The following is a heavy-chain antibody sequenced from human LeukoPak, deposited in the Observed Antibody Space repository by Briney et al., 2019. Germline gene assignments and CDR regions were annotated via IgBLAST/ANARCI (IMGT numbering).Heavy chain of an antibody. D-gene: IGHD4-17*01. V-gene: IGHV4-34*01. CDR1: GGSFSGYY. CDR3: ASWGDYGDSRGVDY. Sequence: SETLSLTCAVYGGSFSGYYWSWIRQPPGKGLEWIGGINHSGSTNYNPSLKSRVTISVDTSKNQFSLKLSSVTAADTAVYYCASWGDYGDSRGVDYWGQGTLVTVSS. CDR2: INHSGST. J-gene: IGHJ4*02.